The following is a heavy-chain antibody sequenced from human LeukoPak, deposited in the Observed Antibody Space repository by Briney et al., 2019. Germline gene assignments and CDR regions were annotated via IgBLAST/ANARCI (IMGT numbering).Heavy chain of an antibody. CDR1: RFIFGNYA. CDR2: ISGSGSTT. V-gene: IGHV3-23*01. CDR3: AKDKIGYHQPIDY. D-gene: IGHD2-2*01. J-gene: IGHJ4*02. Sequence: GGSLRLSCAASRFIFGNYAMSWVRQAPGKGLDWVSAISGSGSTTYYADSVKGRFTISRDNSKNTLYLQMNSLRAEDTAVYYCAKDKIGYHQPIDYWGQGTLVTVSS.